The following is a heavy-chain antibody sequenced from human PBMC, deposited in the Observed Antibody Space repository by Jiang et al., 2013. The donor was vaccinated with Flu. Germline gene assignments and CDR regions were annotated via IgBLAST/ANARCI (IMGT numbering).Heavy chain of an antibody. CDR2: TT. J-gene: IGHJ4*02. V-gene: IGHV3-72*01. D-gene: IGHD6-19*01. CDR3: ARAEVAVYFDY. Sequence: TTEYAASVKGRFTISRDDSKNTLYLEMRSLKTEDTAVYYCARAEVAVYFDYWGQGTLVTVSS.